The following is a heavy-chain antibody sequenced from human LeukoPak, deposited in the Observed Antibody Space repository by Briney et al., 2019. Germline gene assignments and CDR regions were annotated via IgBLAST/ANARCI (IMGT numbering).Heavy chain of an antibody. CDR1: GFTFSTYE. V-gene: IGHV3-48*03. CDR3: ASARSGYSGYDWSIYYYYYMDV. CDR2: ISSSGSTI. D-gene: IGHD5-12*01. J-gene: IGHJ6*03. Sequence: PGGSLRLSCAASGFTFSTYEMNWFRQAPGKGLEWVSYISSSGSTIYYADSMKGRFTISRDNAKNSLYLQMNSLRAEDTAVYYCASARSGYSGYDWSIYYYYYMDVWGKGTTVTISS.